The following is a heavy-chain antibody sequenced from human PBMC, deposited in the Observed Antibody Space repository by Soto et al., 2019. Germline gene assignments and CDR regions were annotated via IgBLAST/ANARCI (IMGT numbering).Heavy chain of an antibody. D-gene: IGHD3-10*01. V-gene: IGHV1-69*06. CDR2: IIPIFGTA. CDR1: GGTFSSYA. Sequence: SVKVSCKASGGTFSSYAISWVRQAPGQGLEWMGGIIPIFGTANYAQKFQGRVTITADKSTSTAYMELSSLRSEDTAVYYCAREVPQFALGMDVWGQGTAVTVSS. CDR3: AREVPQFALGMDV. J-gene: IGHJ6*02.